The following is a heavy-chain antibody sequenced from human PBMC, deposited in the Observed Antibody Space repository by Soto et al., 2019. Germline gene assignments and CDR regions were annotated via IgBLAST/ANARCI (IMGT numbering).Heavy chain of an antibody. V-gene: IGHV3-23*01. J-gene: IGHJ4*02. CDR3: AKVPASLKTFDY. Sequence: EVQLLDSGGGLAQPGGSLRLSCAASGFTFGNYAMNWVRHAPGKGLEWVSTVSGNGAVTYYADSVKGRVTISRDNSRSTLYLQMNNLRAEDTAIYFCAKVPASLKTFDYWGQGTLVTVSS. CDR1: GFTFGNYA. CDR2: VSGNGAVT. D-gene: IGHD2-2*01.